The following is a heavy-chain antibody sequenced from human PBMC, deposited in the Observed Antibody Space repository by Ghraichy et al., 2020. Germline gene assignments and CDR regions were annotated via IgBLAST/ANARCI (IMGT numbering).Heavy chain of an antibody. CDR2: IYHSGST. CDR1: GGSISSSNW. J-gene: IGHJ5*02. V-gene: IGHV4-4*02. D-gene: IGHD3-3*01. Sequence: SETLSLTCAVSGGSISSSNWWSWVRQPPGKALEWIGEIYHSGSTNYNPSLKSRVTISVDKSKNQFSLKLSSVTAADTAVYYCARIHDFWSGYLGFDPWGQGTLVTVSS. CDR3: ARIHDFWSGYLGFDP.